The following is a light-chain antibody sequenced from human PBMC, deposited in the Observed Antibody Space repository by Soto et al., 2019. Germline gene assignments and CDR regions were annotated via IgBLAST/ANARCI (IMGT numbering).Light chain of an antibody. CDR2: KAS. CDR3: QQYNSYPIT. V-gene: IGKV1-5*03. Sequence: DIQMTQSPSTLSASVGDRVTITCRASQSISSWMAWYQQKPGKATKLLIYKASSLESGVPSRFSGSGSGTEFTLTISSLQPDDFATYYCQQYNSYPITFGLGTRLDIK. J-gene: IGKJ5*01. CDR1: QSISSW.